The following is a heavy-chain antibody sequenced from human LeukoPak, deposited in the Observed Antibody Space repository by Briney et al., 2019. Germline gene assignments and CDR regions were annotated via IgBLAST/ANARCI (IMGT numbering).Heavy chain of an antibody. V-gene: IGHV4-59*01. CDR2: IYYSGST. J-gene: IGHJ4*02. D-gene: IGHD3-9*01. CDR1: GGSISSYY. Sequence: SETLSLTCTVSGGSISSYYWSWIRQPPGKGLEWIGYIYYSGSTHYNPFLKSRVTISVDTSKNQFSLKLSSVTAADTAVYYCARGSPYYDILTGYYTGGSFDYWGQGTLVTVSS. CDR3: ARGSPYYDILTGYYTGGSFDY.